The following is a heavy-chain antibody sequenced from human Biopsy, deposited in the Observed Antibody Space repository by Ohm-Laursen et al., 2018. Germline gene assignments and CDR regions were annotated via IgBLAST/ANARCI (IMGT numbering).Heavy chain of an antibody. V-gene: IGHV1-2*02. CDR2: INPKSGDT. Sequence: VSSVKVSCKPSGYTFTAFSVHRLRQAPGQGLEWMGWINPKSGDTDYPQNFQGRVSMTRDTSMSTAYMDLSRLRSDDTAVYYCARGRRHCSGTCSRWYFDLWGRGTLVTVS. J-gene: IGHJ2*01. CDR1: GYTFTAFS. CDR3: ARGRRHCSGTCSRWYFDL. D-gene: IGHD2-2*01.